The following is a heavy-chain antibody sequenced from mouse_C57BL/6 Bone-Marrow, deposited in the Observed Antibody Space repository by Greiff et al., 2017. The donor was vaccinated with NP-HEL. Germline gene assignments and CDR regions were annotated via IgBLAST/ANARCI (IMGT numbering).Heavy chain of an antibody. CDR3: ARGLTHWYFDV. CDR2: INPSSGYT. Sequence: VQLQQSGAELARPGASVKMSCKASGYTFTSYTMHWVKQRPGQGLEWIGYINPSSGYTKYNQKFKDKATLTADKSSSTAYMQLSSLTSEDSAVYYCARGLTHWYFDVWGTGTTVTVSS. CDR1: GYTFTSYT. D-gene: IGHD2-2*01. J-gene: IGHJ1*03. V-gene: IGHV1-4*01.